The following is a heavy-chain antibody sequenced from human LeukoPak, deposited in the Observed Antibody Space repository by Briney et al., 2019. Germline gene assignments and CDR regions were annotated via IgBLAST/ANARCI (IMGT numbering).Heavy chain of an antibody. CDR3: ARGRDEDIVVVVAAMYYYGMDV. CDR2: INPSGGST. CDR1: GYTFTSYY. D-gene: IGHD2-15*01. J-gene: IGHJ6*02. V-gene: IGHV1-46*01. Sequence: ASVKVSCKASGYTFTSYYMHWVRQAPGQGLEWMGIINPSGGSTSYAQKFQGRVTMTRDTSTSTVYMELSSLRSEDTAVYYCARGRDEDIVVVVAAMYYYGMDVWGQGTTVTVPS.